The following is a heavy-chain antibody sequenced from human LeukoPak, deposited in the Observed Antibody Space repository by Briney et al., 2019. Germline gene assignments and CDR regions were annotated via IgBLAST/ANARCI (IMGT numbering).Heavy chain of an antibody. CDR3: AREYTTSSTAFDI. CDR2: ISHSGST. D-gene: IGHD6-6*01. Sequence: SETLSLTCAVYGGSLNDHYWSWIRQSPGKGLEWIGEISHSGSTNYNPSLKSRVTISVDTSKSQFSLKLSSMTAADTAVYYCAREYTTSSTAFDIWGQGTRVTVSS. J-gene: IGHJ3*02. CDR1: GGSLNDHY. V-gene: IGHV4-34*01.